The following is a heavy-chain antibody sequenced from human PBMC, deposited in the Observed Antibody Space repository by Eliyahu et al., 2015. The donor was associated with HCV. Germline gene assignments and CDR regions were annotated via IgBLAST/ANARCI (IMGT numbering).Heavy chain of an antibody. CDR3: ARGNYDFWSGYYNGPNAGGYFDY. D-gene: IGHD3-3*01. J-gene: IGHJ4*02. V-gene: IGHV4-59*08. CDR2: IYYSGST. Sequence: QVHLQESGPGLLKPSETLSLTCTVSGGSINGHYWSWVRQPPGKGLEWIGYIYYSGSTNYNPSLKSRVTVSVDTSKNQFSLKLSSVTAADTAVYYCARGNYDFWSGYYNGPNAGGYFDYWGQGTLVTVSS. CDR1: GGSINGHY.